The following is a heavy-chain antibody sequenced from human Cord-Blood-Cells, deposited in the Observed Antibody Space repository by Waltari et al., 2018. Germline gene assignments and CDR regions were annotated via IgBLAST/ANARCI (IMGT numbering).Heavy chain of an antibody. CDR3: ARGSATVTTYYYYGMDV. CDR1: GGSFSGYY. J-gene: IGHJ6*02. CDR2: INHSGST. Sequence: QVQLQQWGAGLLKPSETLSLTCAVYGGSFSGYYWSWIRQPPGKGLVWIGEINHSGSTNYNPSLKSRVTISVDTSKNQFSLKLSSVTAADTAVYYCARGSATVTTYYYYGMDVWGQGTTVTVSS. V-gene: IGHV4-34*01. D-gene: IGHD4-4*01.